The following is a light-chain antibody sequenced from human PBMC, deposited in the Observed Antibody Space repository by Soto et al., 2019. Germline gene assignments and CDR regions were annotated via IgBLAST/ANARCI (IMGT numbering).Light chain of an antibody. V-gene: IGLV2-14*01. CDR3: SSYTTSSTWV. CDR1: SSDVGAYNF. Sequence: QSALTQPASVSGSPGQSITISCTGTSSDVGAYNFVSWYQQHPGKAPKLMIFEVSNRPSGVSNRFSGSKSGNTASLTISRLQAEDEADYYCSSYTTSSTWVFGGGTKVTVL. J-gene: IGLJ3*02. CDR2: EVS.